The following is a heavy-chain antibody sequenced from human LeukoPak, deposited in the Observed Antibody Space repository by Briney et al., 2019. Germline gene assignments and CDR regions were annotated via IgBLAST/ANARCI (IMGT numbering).Heavy chain of an antibody. D-gene: IGHD3-22*01. V-gene: IGHV3-7*03. CDR2: IKQDGSEK. CDR3: ARGQTITMIVVVITLLWGFYYFDY. Sequence: GGSLRLSCAASGFTFSSYWMSWVRQAPGKGLEWVANIKQDGSEKYYVDSVKGRFTISRDSAKNSLYLQMNSLRAEDTAVYYCARGQTITMIVVVITLLWGFYYFDYWGQGTLVTVSS. J-gene: IGHJ4*02. CDR1: GFTFSSYW.